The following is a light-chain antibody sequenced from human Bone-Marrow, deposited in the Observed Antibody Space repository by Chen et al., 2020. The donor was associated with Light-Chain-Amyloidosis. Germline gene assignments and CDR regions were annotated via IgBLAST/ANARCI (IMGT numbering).Light chain of an antibody. V-gene: IGLV2-14*01. Sequence: QSALTQPASVSGSPGQSITISCTGTSSDVGGDNHVSWYQQHPDKAPKLMIYEVTNRPSWVPDRFSDSKSDNAASLTISGLQTEDEAYYFCSSYTITNTLVFGCGTRVTVL. CDR3: SSYTITNTLV. J-gene: IGLJ1*01. CDR1: SSDVGGDNH. CDR2: EVT.